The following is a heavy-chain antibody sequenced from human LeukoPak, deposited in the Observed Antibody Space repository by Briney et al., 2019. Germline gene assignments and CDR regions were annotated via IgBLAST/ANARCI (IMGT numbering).Heavy chain of an antibody. CDR2: INPKTGGT. J-gene: IGHJ4*02. Sequence: ASVRVSCKASGYTFTDSYMHWVRQAPGQGLEWMGWINPKTGGTNYAQRFQGRVTMTRDTSIRTAYMELNSLRSDDTAVYYCARDGRLTIFVRGIITEGSPPKNWGQGTLVTVSS. CDR3: ARDGRLTIFVRGIITEGSPPKN. CDR1: GYTFTDSY. D-gene: IGHD3-10*01. V-gene: IGHV1-2*02.